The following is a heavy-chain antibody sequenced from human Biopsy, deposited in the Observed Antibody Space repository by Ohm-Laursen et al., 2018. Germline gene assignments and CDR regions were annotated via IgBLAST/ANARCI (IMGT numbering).Heavy chain of an antibody. J-gene: IGHJ6*02. CDR1: GFIFTSYG. D-gene: IGHD3-22*01. CDR2: ISSSNGNT. CDR3: ARDFFDSSGYFYYYNGVDL. Sequence: ASVKVSCKASGFIFTSYGLSWVRQAPGQGLEWMGWISSSNGNTNYAQKFQGRVTMTADTSTSTAYMELRSLRSDGTAVYYCARDFFDSSGYFYYYNGVDLWGQGTTVTVSS. V-gene: IGHV1-18*01.